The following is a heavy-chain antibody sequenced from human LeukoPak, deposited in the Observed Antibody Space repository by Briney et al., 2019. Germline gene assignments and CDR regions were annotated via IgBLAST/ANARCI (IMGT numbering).Heavy chain of an antibody. D-gene: IGHD6-6*01. CDR1: GFTFSSYW. CDR3: AKDQYSSSSSTFGY. V-gene: IGHV3-7*01. CDR2: IKQDGSEK. Sequence: GGSLRLSFAASGFTFSSYWMSWVRQAPGKGLEWVANIKQDGSEKYYVDSVKGRFTISRDNAKNSLYLQMNSLRAEDTAVYYCAKDQYSSSSSTFGYWGQGTLVTVSS. J-gene: IGHJ4*02.